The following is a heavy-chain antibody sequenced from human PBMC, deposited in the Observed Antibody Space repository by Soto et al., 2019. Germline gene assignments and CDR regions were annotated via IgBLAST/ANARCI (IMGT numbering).Heavy chain of an antibody. Sequence: WGSLRLSCAASGFTFSNAWMSWVRQAPGKGLEWVGRIKSKTDGGTTDYAAPVKGRFTISRDDSKNTLYLQMNSLKTEDTAVYYRTTVGYYYDSSGYSYYFDYWGQGTLVTVS. J-gene: IGHJ4*02. CDR2: IKSKTDGGTT. D-gene: IGHD3-22*01. CDR3: TTVGYYYDSSGYSYYFDY. CDR1: GFTFSNAW. V-gene: IGHV3-15*01.